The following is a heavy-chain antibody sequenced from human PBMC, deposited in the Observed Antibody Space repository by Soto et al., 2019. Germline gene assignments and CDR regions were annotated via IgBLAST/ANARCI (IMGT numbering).Heavy chain of an antibody. D-gene: IGHD6-19*01. V-gene: IGHV1-3*01. CDR1: GYTLTTYS. CDR2: MNPLNGDT. CDR3: ARGNSGAFDI. Sequence: QVQLVQSGAEVKKPGASVKVSCKASGYTLTTYSMHWVRQAPGQRLEWMGWMNPLNGDTKYSQRFQGSLTIIRDTSAITAYMELSSLRSEDTAIYYCARGNSGAFDIWGQGTMVTVSS. J-gene: IGHJ3*02.